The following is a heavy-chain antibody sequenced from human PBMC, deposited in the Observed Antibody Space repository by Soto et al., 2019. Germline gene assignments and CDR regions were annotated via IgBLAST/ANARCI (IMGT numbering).Heavy chain of an antibody. D-gene: IGHD4-4*01. J-gene: IGHJ6*02. V-gene: IGHV1-2*02. CDR3: ARVVTHYYYYGMDV. Sequence: GASVKVSCKASGYTFTGYYMHWVRQAPGQGLEWMGWINPNSGGTNYAQKFQGRVTMTRDTSIRTAYMELSRLRSDDTAVYYCARVVTHYYYYGMDVWGQGTTVTVSS. CDR2: INPNSGGT. CDR1: GYTFTGYY.